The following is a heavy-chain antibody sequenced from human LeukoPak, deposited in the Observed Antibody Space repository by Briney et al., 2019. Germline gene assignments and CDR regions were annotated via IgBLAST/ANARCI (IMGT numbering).Heavy chain of an antibody. J-gene: IGHJ4*02. Sequence: GGSLRLSCATSGFTFSNFWMDWVRQALGKGLEWVANINQNGGEKYYADSVKGRFTISRDNAKNSLYLQMNSLRVEDTAVYYCTRALDYWGQGTLVTVSS. V-gene: IGHV3-7*04. CDR1: GFTFSNFW. CDR3: TRALDY. CDR2: INQNGGEK.